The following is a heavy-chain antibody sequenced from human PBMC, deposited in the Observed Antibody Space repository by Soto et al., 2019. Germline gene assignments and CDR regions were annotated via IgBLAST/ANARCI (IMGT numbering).Heavy chain of an antibody. J-gene: IGHJ5*02. CDR2: ISSSGSTI. V-gene: IGHV3-48*03. Sequence: PGGSLRLSCAASGFTFSSYEMNWVRQAPGKGLEWVSYISSSGSTIYYADSVKGRFTISRDNAKNSLYLQMNSLRAEDTAVYYCARKMKERLRFLEWSRMNWFDPWGQGTLGTAPQ. CDR1: GFTFSSYE. CDR3: ARKMKERLRFLEWSRMNWFDP. D-gene: IGHD3-3*01.